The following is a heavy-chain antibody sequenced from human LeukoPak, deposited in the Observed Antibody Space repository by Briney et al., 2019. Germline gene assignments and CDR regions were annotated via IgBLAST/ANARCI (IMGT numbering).Heavy chain of an antibody. J-gene: IGHJ4*02. Sequence: SETLSLTCTVSGGSISSYYWSWIRQPPGKGLEWIGYIYYSGSTNYNPSLKSRVTISVDTSKNQFSLKLSSVTAADTAVYYCARVTRPLYSSSWYYFDYWGQGTLVTVSS. CDR3: ARVTRPLYSSSWYYFDY. CDR2: IYYSGST. CDR1: GGSISSYY. V-gene: IGHV4-59*12. D-gene: IGHD6-13*01.